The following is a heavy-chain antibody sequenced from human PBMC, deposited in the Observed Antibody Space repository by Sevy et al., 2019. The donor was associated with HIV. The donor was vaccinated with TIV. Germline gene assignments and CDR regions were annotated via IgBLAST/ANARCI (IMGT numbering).Heavy chain of an antibody. J-gene: IGHJ4*02. Sequence: ASVKVSCKVSGRTLTQLSIHWVRQAPGKGLEWMGTFDPEDDEKIYAQKFQGRVTMTEDTSTDTAYMELSRLRSEVTAVYYCATTKDYYESSGYPFDYWGQGTLVTVSS. D-gene: IGHD5-12*01. V-gene: IGHV1-24*01. CDR3: ATTKDYYESSGYPFDY. CDR1: GRTLTQLS. CDR2: FDPEDDEK.